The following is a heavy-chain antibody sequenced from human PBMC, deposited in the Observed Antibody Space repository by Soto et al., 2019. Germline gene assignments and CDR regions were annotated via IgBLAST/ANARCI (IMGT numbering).Heavy chain of an antibody. CDR1: GFTVSNNY. Sequence: GGSLRLSCAASGFTVSNNYMSWVRQAPGKGLEWVSVIYSGGNTYYADSVKGRFAISRDSSKNTLYLQMNSLRAEDTAVYYCARLTAGPAWAEYFQHWGPGTLVTVSS. J-gene: IGHJ1*01. CDR2: IYSGGNT. V-gene: IGHV3-53*01. CDR3: ARLTAGPAWAEYFQH. D-gene: IGHD2-15*01.